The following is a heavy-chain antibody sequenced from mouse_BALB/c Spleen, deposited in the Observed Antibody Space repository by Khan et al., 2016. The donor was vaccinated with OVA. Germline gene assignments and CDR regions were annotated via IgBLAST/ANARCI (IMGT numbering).Heavy chain of an antibody. V-gene: IGHV3-2*02. CDR2: ISYSGST. Sequence: VQLKESGPGLVKPSQSLSLTCTVTGYLITSDYAWNWIRQFPGNKLEWMGYISYSGSTSYNPSLKSRISITRDTSKNQFFLQLNSVTTEDTATYYCARSLIYYYGSSPYWGQGTLVTVSA. J-gene: IGHJ3*01. CDR1: GYLITSDYA. CDR3: ARSLIYYYGSSPY. D-gene: IGHD1-1*01.